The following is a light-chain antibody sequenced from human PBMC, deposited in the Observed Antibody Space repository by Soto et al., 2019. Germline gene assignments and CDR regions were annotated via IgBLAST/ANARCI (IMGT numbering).Light chain of an antibody. CDR3: QQTLSFPPT. CDR1: QAIDSW. V-gene: IGKV1-12*01. CDR2: TGS. J-gene: IGKJ1*01. Sequence: DIQMTQSPSSLSASVGDRFIITCRASQAIDSWLAWYQQKPGEAPKLLIFTGSLLHSGVPPRFSGSGSGTDFTLTISSLQPEDFATYYCQQTLSFPPTFGQGTKVDI.